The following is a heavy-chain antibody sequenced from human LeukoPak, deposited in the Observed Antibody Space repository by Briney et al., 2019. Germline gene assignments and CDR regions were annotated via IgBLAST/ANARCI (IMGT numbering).Heavy chain of an antibody. CDR1: GGSISGHY. V-gene: IGHV4-59*11. J-gene: IGHJ6*02. D-gene: IGHD3-16*01. CDR3: ARFGVDYDMDV. Sequence: SETLSLTCTVSGGSISGHYWTWVRQPPGEGLERIGQIHYSGKADYNPSLRSRITISVDTSKNQMSLKVTSVTAADTAVYYCARFGVDYDMDVWGQGTTVTVS. CDR2: IHYSGKA.